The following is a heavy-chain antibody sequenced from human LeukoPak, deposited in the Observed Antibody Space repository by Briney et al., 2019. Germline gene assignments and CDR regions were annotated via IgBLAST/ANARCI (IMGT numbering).Heavy chain of an antibody. Sequence: PGGSLRLSCAASGFTFRSYEMNWVRQAPGKGLEWVSYIRSSGGAIYYADSVKGRFTISRDNAKNSLYLQMNSLRAEDTAVYYCARGVTNTAMIIGVYFDYWGQGTLVTASS. J-gene: IGHJ4*02. V-gene: IGHV3-48*03. CDR2: IRSSGGAI. D-gene: IGHD5-18*01. CDR3: ARGVTNTAMIIGVYFDY. CDR1: GFTFRSYE.